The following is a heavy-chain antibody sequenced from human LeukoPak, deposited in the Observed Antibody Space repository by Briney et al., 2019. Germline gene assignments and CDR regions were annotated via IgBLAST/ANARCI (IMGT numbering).Heavy chain of an antibody. D-gene: IGHD2-2*01. CDR2: IYSGGST. CDR1: GLTVSTNY. CDR3: ARDRGGYCSSTSCYRPDAFDI. J-gene: IGHJ3*02. V-gene: IGHV3-66*02. Sequence: GGSLRLSXAASGLTVSTNYMSWFRQAPGKGLECVSVIYSGGSTYYADSVKGRFTISRDNSKNTLYLQMSSLRAEDTAVYYCARDRGGYCSSTSCYRPDAFDIWGQGTMVTVSS.